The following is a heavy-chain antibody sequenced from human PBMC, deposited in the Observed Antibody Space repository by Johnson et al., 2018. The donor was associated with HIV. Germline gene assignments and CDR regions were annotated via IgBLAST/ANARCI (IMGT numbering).Heavy chain of an antibody. Sequence: VQLVESGGGVVQPGGSLRLSCAASGFTFSNVWMSWVRQAPGKGLEWVGRIKRKTAGGTPDYAAPVQRRFIIPSHDAKHTLYLQMNSLRPEDTAVYYCARDAYYGSGSYSQRNTFDVWGQGTMVAVSS. CDR3: ARDAYYGSGSYSQRNTFDV. D-gene: IGHD3-10*01. CDR1: GFTFSNVW. CDR2: IKRKTAGGTP. J-gene: IGHJ3*01. V-gene: IGHV3-15*01.